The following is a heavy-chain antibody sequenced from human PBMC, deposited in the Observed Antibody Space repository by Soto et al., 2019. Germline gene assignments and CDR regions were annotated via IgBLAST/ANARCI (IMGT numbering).Heavy chain of an antibody. Sequence: QVPLVQSGAEVRKPGSSVKVSCEASGGSFNNYVISWLRQAPGQGLEWRGGIIPNYEAANYAQKFRGPLTITADKATNTAYMELNSLRPEDTATYYCARYWNAGTLYGAFDIWGQGTTVIVS. D-gene: IGHD4-17*01. J-gene: IGHJ3*02. CDR1: GGSFNNYV. CDR2: IIPNYEAA. CDR3: ARYWNAGTLYGAFDI. V-gene: IGHV1-69*06.